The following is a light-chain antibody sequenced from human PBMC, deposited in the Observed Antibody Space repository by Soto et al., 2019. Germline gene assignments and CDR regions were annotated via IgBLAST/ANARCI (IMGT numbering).Light chain of an antibody. CDR3: QPYVPSPPSWT. CDR2: GAS. J-gene: IGKJ1*01. Sequence: ETVLTQSPGTLSLSPGEGATLSCRASQSVSSSYLAWYQQKPGQTPRLLIYGASNRATGIPDRFSGSGSGTDFTLTISRLQPEDFAVDYCQPYVPSPPSWTFGQGTKVEIK. V-gene: IGKV3-20*01. CDR1: QSVSSSY.